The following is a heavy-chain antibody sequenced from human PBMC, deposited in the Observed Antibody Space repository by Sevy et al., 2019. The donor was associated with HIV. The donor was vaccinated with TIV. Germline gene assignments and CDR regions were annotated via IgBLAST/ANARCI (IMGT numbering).Heavy chain of an antibody. Sequence: GGSLRLSCAASGFTFSDYYMNWVRQAPGKGLEWVSSISSSSSYIYYADSVKGRFTISRDNAKNSLYLQMNSLRAEDTAVYYCARVEARDYYDSSGYQRTYYYYGMDVWGQGTTVTVSS. CDR2: ISSSSSYI. D-gene: IGHD3-22*01. CDR1: GFTFSDYY. J-gene: IGHJ6*01. CDR3: ARVEARDYYDSSGYQRTYYYYGMDV. V-gene: IGHV3-21*01.